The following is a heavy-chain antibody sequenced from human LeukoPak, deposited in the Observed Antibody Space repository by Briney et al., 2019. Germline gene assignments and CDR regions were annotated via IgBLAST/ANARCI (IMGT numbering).Heavy chain of an antibody. D-gene: IGHD2-15*01. V-gene: IGHV3-30*02. CDR1: GFTFSSYG. CDR3: AREGYCSGGKCYGRNYFDY. CDR2: IRYDGSNK. J-gene: IGHJ4*02. Sequence: GGSLRLSCAASGFTFSSYGMHWVRQAPGKGLEWVAFIRYDGSNKYYADSVKGRFTISRDNSKNTLYLQMNSLRAEDTAVYYCAREGYCSGGKCYGRNYFDYWGQGTLVTVSS.